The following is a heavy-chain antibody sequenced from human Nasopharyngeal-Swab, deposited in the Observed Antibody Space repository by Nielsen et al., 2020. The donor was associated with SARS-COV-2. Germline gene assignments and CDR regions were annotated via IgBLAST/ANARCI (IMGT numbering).Heavy chain of an antibody. D-gene: IGHD3-10*02. V-gene: IGHV3-23*01. CDR3: AKESAGTLFGEWAFDY. CDR1: EFTFSNFS. Sequence: GRSLRLSCAASEFTFSNFSMTWVRPAPGKLLQWVSSISGSGGSTYYADSVKGRFTISRDNSKNTLYLQMRSLRAEDTAVYYCAKESAGTLFGEWAFDYWGQGTLVTVSS. J-gene: IGHJ4*02. CDR2: ISGSGGST.